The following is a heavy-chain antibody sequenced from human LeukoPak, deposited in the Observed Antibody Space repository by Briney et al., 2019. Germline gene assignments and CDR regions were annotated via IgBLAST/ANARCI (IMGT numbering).Heavy chain of an antibody. V-gene: IGHV3-21*01. CDR1: GFTFSSYN. CDR2: ISSSSSYI. Sequence: PGGSLRLSCAASGFTFSSYNINWVRQAPGKGLEWVSSISSSSSYIYYADSVKGRFSISRDNAKNSLYLQMNSLRAEDTAVYYCARDEKWKYWDYWGQGTLVTVSP. CDR3: ARDEKWKYWDY. J-gene: IGHJ4*02. D-gene: IGHD2-8*02.